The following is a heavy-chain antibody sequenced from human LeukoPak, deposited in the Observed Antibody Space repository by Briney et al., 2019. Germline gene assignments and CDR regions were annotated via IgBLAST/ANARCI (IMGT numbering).Heavy chain of an antibody. V-gene: IGHV3-23*01. J-gene: IGHJ4*02. CDR2: LNDAGRST. CDR3: AKSSVWTYFDS. D-gene: IGHD3/OR15-3a*01. Sequence: GGSLRLSCAASGFTFSDYYMSWVRQAPGKGLEWVSTLNDAGRSTYYADSVKGRFTISRDNSKDTLFLQMNSLRAEDTAIYYCAKSSVWTYFDSWGQGTLVTVSS. CDR1: GFTFSDYY.